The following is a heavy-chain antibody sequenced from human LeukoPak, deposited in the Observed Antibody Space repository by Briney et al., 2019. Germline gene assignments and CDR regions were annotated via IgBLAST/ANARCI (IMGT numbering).Heavy chain of an antibody. Sequence: GESLKISCKGSGYGFSGYWVAWVRQMPGKGLEWMGIIYPGDSDTRYSPSFQSQVTISADKSISTAYLQWSSLKASDTAMYYCARALTGFNWFDSWGQGTLVTVSS. CDR3: ARALTGFNWFDS. J-gene: IGHJ5*01. CDR1: GYGFSGYW. CDR2: IYPGDSDT. V-gene: IGHV5-51*01. D-gene: IGHD3-9*01.